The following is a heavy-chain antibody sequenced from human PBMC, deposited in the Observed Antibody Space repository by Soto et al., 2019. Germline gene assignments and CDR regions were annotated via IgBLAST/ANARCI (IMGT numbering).Heavy chain of an antibody. D-gene: IGHD3-16*02. CDR1: GGSISSGGYY. Sequence: SETLSLTCTVSGGSISSGGYYWSWIRQHPGKGLEWIGYIYYSGSTYYNPSLKSRVTISVDTSKNQFSLKLSSVTAADTAVYYCARVSPLGELSFFDYWGQGTPVTVSS. J-gene: IGHJ4*02. V-gene: IGHV4-31*03. CDR2: IYYSGST. CDR3: ARVSPLGELSFFDY.